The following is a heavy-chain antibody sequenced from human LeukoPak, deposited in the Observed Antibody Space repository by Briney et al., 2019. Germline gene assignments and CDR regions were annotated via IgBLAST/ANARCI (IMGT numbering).Heavy chain of an antibody. V-gene: IGHV4-39*07. Sequence: PETLSLTCAVSGASISGSGYYLGWIRQPPGKGLEWIGNIYYTGSTNYNPSLKSRVTISVDTSKNQFSLKLSSVTAADTAVYYCARGGVVGNFDYWGQGNLVTVSS. CDR1: GASISGSGYY. CDR3: ARGGVVGNFDY. D-gene: IGHD3-3*01. J-gene: IGHJ4*02. CDR2: IYYTGST.